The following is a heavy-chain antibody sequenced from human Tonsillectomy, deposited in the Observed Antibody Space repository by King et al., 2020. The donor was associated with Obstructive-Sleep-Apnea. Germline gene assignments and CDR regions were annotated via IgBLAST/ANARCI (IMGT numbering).Heavy chain of an antibody. Sequence: VQLVESGGGLVKPGGSLRLSCAASGFTFSSYSMNWVRQAPGKGLEWVSSISISSSYIYYADSVKGRFTISRDNAKNSLYLQMNSLRAEDTAVYYCARDLGRGSSDPDCFDYWGQGTLVTVSS. D-gene: IGHD6-6*01. CDR1: GFTFSSYS. CDR2: ISISSSYI. CDR3: ARDLGRGSSDPDCFDY. J-gene: IGHJ4*02. V-gene: IGHV3-21*01.